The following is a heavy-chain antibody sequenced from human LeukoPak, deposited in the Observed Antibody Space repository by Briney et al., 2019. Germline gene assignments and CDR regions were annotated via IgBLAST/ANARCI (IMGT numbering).Heavy chain of an antibody. D-gene: IGHD2-2*01. CDR2: IYYSGST. V-gene: IGHV4-39*01. Sequence: SETLSLTCTVSGGSISSSSYYWGWIRQPPGKGLEWIGSIYYSGSTYYNPSLKSRVTISVDTSKNQFSLKLSSVTAADTAVYYCARLSCSSTSGYPDYWGQGTLVTVSS. CDR1: GGSISSSSYY. J-gene: IGHJ4*02. CDR3: ARLSCSSTSGYPDY.